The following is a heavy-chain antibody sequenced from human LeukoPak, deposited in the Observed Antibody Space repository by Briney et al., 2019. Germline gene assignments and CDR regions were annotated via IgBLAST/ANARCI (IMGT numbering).Heavy chain of an antibody. CDR2: INPNSGGT. CDR1: GFTFTAYH. V-gene: IGHV1-2*02. CDR3: AREGGSSWLPFDY. J-gene: IGHJ4*02. Sequence: GASVKVSCKASGFTFTAYHMHWVRQAPGQGLEWMGWINPNSGGTNYAQKFQGRVTMTRDTSISTAYMELSRLRSDDTAVYYCAREGGSSWLPFDYWGQGTLVTVSS. D-gene: IGHD6-13*01.